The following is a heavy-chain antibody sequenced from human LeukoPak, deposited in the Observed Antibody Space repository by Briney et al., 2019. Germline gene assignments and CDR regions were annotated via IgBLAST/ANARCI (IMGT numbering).Heavy chain of an antibody. CDR1: GFTFSSYG. CDR3: ARAAYSSTWYSRYFDL. J-gene: IGHJ2*01. Sequence: GGSLRLSCAASGFTFSSYGMHWVRQAPGKGLEWVAVISYDGSNKYYADSVKGRFTISRDNAKNSLYLQMNSLRAEDTAVYYCARAAYSSTWYSRYFDLWGRGTLVTVSS. CDR2: ISYDGSNK. V-gene: IGHV3-30*03. D-gene: IGHD6-13*01.